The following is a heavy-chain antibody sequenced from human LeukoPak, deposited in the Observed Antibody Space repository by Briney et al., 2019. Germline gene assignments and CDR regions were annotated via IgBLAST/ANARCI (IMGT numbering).Heavy chain of an antibody. CDR1: GYSFPNYW. D-gene: IGHD2-21*01. V-gene: IGHV5-51*01. CDR3: ARDVDYGDY. Sequence: GESLNTSSQGSGYSFPNYWICWVRQIPGKGLEWMGIIYPGDSDTRYSPSSQGQVTISADKSISTAYLQWSSLKGSDTAMYYCARDVDYGDYWGQGTLVTLSS. CDR2: IYPGDSDT. J-gene: IGHJ4*02.